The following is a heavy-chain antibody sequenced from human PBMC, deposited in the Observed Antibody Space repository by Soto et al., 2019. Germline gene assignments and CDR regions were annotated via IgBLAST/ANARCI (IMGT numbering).Heavy chain of an antibody. J-gene: IGHJ6*02. D-gene: IGHD1-20*01. CDR3: ARDHCSVYNWNDDGMDV. Sequence: EVQLVESGGGLVKPGGSLGLSCAASGFSFSTYSLNWVRQAPGKGLEWVSSISSSSSYIYYADSVKGRFTISRDNAKNSVFLQMNSLRAEDTAVYYCARDHCSVYNWNDDGMDVWGQGTTVTVSS. CDR2: ISSSSSYI. V-gene: IGHV3-21*01. CDR1: GFSFSTYS.